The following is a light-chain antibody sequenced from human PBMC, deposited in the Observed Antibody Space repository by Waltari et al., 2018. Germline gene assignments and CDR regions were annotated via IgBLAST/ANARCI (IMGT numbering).Light chain of an antibody. J-gene: IGLJ2*01. CDR2: GKT. V-gene: IGLV3-19*01. Sequence: SSELTQDPAVSVALGQTVRITCQGDSLRSYYASWYQQKPGQAPVLVIYGKTNRPSGIPDRFVGSSSGNTASLTITGAQAEDEADYYCNSRDSSGNHLVFGGGTKLTVL. CDR3: NSRDSSGNHLV. CDR1: SLRSYY.